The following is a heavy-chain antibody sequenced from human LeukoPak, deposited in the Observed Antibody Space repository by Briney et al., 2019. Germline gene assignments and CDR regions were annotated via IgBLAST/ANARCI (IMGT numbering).Heavy chain of an antibody. Sequence: SETLSLTCTVSGGSISSYYWGWIRQPPGKGLEYIGYIYNSGSTNYNPSLKSRVTIAGDTSKNQFSLRLTSVTAADTAVYYCARAGYGDSDFDYWGQGTLVTVSS. J-gene: IGHJ4*02. D-gene: IGHD4-17*01. CDR1: GGSISSYY. CDR3: ARAGYGDSDFDY. CDR2: IYNSGST. V-gene: IGHV4-59*01.